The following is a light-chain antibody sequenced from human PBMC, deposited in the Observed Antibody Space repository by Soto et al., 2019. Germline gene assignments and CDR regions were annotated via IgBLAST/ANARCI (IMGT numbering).Light chain of an antibody. CDR1: QSVDNY. Sequence: DIQMTQSPSSLSASVGATVTFTCRASQSVDNYLKWSQQKPGKAPGFLIYAASTLQRGVPSRFSASGSGTDFTLTISSLQPEDFATYYCQQDLRPPLTFGPGTKVDI. J-gene: IGKJ3*01. V-gene: IGKV1-39*01. CDR3: QQDLRPPLT. CDR2: AAS.